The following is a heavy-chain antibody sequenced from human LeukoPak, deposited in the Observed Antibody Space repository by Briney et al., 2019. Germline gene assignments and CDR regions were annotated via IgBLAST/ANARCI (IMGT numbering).Heavy chain of an antibody. D-gene: IGHD3-10*01. CDR1: GYTFTVYY. CDR3: ARDRDYGSGIFDY. V-gene: IGHV1-2*02. Sequence: GASVKVSCKASGYTFTVYYVHWVRQAPGQGLEWMGWINPNSGGTNYAQKFQGRVTMTRDTSISTAYMELNRLRSDDTAVYYCARDRDYGSGIFDYWGQGTLVTVSS. CDR2: INPNSGGT. J-gene: IGHJ4*02.